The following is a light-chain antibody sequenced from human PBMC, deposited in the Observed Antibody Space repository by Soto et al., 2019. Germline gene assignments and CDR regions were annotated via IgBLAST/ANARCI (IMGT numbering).Light chain of an antibody. CDR1: QGIGND. CDR2: AAS. J-gene: IGKJ4*01. Sequence: DVQMTQSPPSLSASVGDRVTITCRASQGIGNDLGWFQQKPGKAPKGLIYAASTLQRGVSSRFSGSGSGTEFTLTISSLQPEDFATYYCLQHKSYPALTFGGGTKVEIK. CDR3: LQHKSYPALT. V-gene: IGKV1-17*01.